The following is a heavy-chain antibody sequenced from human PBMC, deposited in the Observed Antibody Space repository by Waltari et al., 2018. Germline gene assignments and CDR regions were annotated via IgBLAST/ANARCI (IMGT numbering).Heavy chain of an antibody. CDR3: ARHGGYNHGYPRWFDP. J-gene: IGHJ5*02. V-gene: IGHV4-39*01. D-gene: IGHD5-18*01. Sequence: QLQLQESGPGLVKPSEPLSLTCPVSGGSISSTNYYWGWISHPPGKGLEWIGTMYYSGTTYDNPSLKSRVAISIDTSKNQFSLKLSSVTAADTALYYCARHGGYNHGYPRWFDPWGQGTLVTVSS. CDR2: MYYSGTT. CDR1: GGSISSTNYY.